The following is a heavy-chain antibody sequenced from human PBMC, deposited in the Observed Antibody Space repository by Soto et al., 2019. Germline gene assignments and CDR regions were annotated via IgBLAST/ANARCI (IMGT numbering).Heavy chain of an antibody. D-gene: IGHD2-15*01. CDR3: ARDHNGGNNLDY. CDR2: IYYSGST. V-gene: IGHV4-31*03. Sequence: SETLSLTCTVSGGSISSGGYYWSWIRQHPGKGLEWIGYIYYSGSTYYNPSLKSRVTISVDTSKNQFSLKLSSVTAADTAVYYCARDHNGGNNLDYWGQGTLVTVSS. J-gene: IGHJ4*02. CDR1: GGSISSGGYY.